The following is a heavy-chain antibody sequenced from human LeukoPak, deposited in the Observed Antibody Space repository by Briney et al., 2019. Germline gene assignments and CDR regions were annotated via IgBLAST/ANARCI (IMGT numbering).Heavy chain of an antibody. CDR3: ARGDIVVVPAARPLDP. Sequence: SETLSLTCAVYGGSFSGYYWSWIRQPPGKGLEWIGEINHSGSTNYNPSLKSRVTISVDTSKNQFSLKLSSVTAADTAVYYCARGDIVVVPAARPLDPWGQGTLVTVSS. D-gene: IGHD2-2*01. J-gene: IGHJ5*02. CDR1: GGSFSGYY. CDR2: INHSGST. V-gene: IGHV4-34*01.